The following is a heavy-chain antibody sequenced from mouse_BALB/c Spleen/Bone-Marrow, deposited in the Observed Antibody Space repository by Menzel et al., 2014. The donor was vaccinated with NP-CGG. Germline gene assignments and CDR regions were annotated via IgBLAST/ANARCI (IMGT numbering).Heavy chain of an antibody. Sequence: EVQVVESGGDLVKPGGSLKLSCAASEFTFSSYGMSWVRQTPDKRLEWVATISSGSSYTYYPDSVKGRFTISRDNAKNTLYLQMSSLKSQDTAMYYCARQTYYDYDGYFDYWGQGTTLTVSS. V-gene: IGHV5-6*01. D-gene: IGHD2-4*01. J-gene: IGHJ2*01. CDR2: ISSGSSYT. CDR1: EFTFSSYG. CDR3: ARQTYYDYDGYFDY.